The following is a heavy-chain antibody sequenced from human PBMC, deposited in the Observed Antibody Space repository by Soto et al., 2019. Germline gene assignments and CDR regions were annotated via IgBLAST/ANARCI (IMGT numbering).Heavy chain of an antibody. CDR1: GFTFSSYS. D-gene: IGHD3-3*01. CDR2: ISSSSSTT. CDR3: ARWGTIFGVASNPYYYGMDV. V-gene: IGHV3-48*02. Sequence: GGSLRLSCAASGFTFSSYSMNWVRQAPGKGLEWVSYISSSSSTTYYADSVKGRFTISRDNAKNSLYLQMNSLRDEDTAVYYCARWGTIFGVASNPYYYGMDVWGQGTTVTVSS. J-gene: IGHJ6*02.